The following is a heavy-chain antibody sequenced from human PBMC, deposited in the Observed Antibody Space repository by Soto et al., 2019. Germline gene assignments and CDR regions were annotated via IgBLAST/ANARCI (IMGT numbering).Heavy chain of an antibody. D-gene: IGHD6-19*01. Sequence: PSETLSLTCTVSGGSVSSGSYYWSWIRQPPGKGLEWIGYIYYSGSINYNPSLKSRVTISVDTSKNQFSLKLSSVTAADTAVYYCARGDSSGWSYFDYWGQGTLVTVSS. J-gene: IGHJ4*02. CDR3: ARGDSSGWSYFDY. V-gene: IGHV4-61*01. CDR1: GGSVSSGSYY. CDR2: IYYSGSI.